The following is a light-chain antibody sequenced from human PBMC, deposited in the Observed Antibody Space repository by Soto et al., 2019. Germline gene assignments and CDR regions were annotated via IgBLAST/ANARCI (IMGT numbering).Light chain of an antibody. CDR1: QSISSY. J-gene: IGKJ1*01. Sequence: DIQTTQSPSSLSASVGDRVTITCRASQSISSYLNWYQQKPGKAPKLLIYAASSLQSGVPSRFSGSGSGTDFTLTISSLQPEDFATYFCQQSYTTPLTFGLGTKVDIK. V-gene: IGKV1-39*01. CDR2: AAS. CDR3: QQSYTTPLT.